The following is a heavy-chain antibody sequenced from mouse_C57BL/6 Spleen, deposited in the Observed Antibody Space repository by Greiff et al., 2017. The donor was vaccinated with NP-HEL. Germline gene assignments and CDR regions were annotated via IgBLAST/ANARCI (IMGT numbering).Heavy chain of an antibody. V-gene: IGHV1-63*01. J-gene: IGHJ1*03. D-gene: IGHD1-1*02. Sequence: VQLQESGAELVRPGTSVKMSCKASGYTFTNYWIGWAKQRPGHGLEWIGDIYPGGGYTNYNEKFKGKATLTADKSSSTAYMQFSSLTSEDSAIYYCARRGSWYFDVWGTGTTVTVSS. CDR3: ARRGSWYFDV. CDR2: IYPGGGYT. CDR1: GYTFTNYW.